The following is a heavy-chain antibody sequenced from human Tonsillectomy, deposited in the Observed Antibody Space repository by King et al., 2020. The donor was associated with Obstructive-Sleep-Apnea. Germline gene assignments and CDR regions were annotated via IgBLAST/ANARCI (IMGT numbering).Heavy chain of an antibody. D-gene: IGHD3-10*01. V-gene: IGHV3-9*01. CDR3: AKDIRGDYYYYYYGMDV. CDR2: ISCNSGSI. Sequence: VQLVESGGGSVQPGRSLRLSCAASGFTFDDYAMHWVRQAPGKGLEWVSGISCNSGSIGYADSVKGRFTISRDNAKNSLYLQMNSLRAEDTALYYCAKDIRGDYYYYYYGMDVWGQGTTVTVSS. J-gene: IGHJ6*02. CDR1: GFTFDDYA.